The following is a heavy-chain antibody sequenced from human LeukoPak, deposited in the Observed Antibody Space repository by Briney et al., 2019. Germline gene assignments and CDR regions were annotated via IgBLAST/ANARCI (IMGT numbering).Heavy chain of an antibody. CDR2: IKPISGDT. D-gene: IGHD3-10*01. CDR3: AKDRGANWYFDF. CDR1: GYSFTGYY. J-gene: IGHJ2*01. V-gene: IGHV1-2*02. Sequence: ASVKVSCKTSGYSFTGYYTHWVRQAPGQGLEWMGLIKPISGDTESAQKFQGRVTMTGDTSTRTAYMELTSLKSEDTAMYYCAKDRGANWYFDFWGRGTLVTVSS.